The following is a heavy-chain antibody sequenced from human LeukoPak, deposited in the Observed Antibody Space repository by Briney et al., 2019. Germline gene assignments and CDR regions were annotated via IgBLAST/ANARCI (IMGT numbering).Heavy chain of an antibody. Sequence: SETLSLTCTVSGYPISSGYHWGWIRQPPGNGPEWIGSIYHRGSTYYNPSLKSRVTMSLDTSRNQFSLNLTSVTAADTAVYYCARDYSRGYYTDYWGQGTLVTVSS. J-gene: IGHJ4*02. CDR1: GYPISSGYH. CDR3: ARDYSRGYYTDY. V-gene: IGHV4-38-2*02. D-gene: IGHD1-26*01. CDR2: IYHRGST.